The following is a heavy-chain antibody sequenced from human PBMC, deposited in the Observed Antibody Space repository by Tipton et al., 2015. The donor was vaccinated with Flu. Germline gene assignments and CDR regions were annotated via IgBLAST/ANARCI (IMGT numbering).Heavy chain of an antibody. V-gene: IGHV4-4*07. Sequence: GLVKPSETLSLFCNVSGGSMSSFYWSWIRQPAGKGLEWIGRMYSSGSTKYNPSLKSRVTMSVDTSKNQFSLKLSSVTAADTAVYYCARSLTYYYDSSGYAFDIWGQGTMVTVSS. CDR3: ARSLTYYYDSSGYAFDI. CDR2: MYSSGST. D-gene: IGHD3-22*01. CDR1: GGSMSSFY. J-gene: IGHJ3*02.